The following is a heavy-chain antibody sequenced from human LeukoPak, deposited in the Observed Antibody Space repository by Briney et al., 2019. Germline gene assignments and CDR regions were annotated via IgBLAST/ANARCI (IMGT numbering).Heavy chain of an antibody. J-gene: IGHJ5*02. CDR3: ASGPPITMVRGVILDWFDP. Sequence: SETLSLTCTVSGGSISSYYWSWIRQPAGKGLEWIGRIYTSGSTNYNPSLKSRVTISVDTSKNQFSLKLSSVTAADTAVYYCASGPPITMVRGVILDWFDPWGQGTLVTVSS. CDR2: IYTSGST. D-gene: IGHD3-10*01. CDR1: GGSISSYY. V-gene: IGHV4-4*07.